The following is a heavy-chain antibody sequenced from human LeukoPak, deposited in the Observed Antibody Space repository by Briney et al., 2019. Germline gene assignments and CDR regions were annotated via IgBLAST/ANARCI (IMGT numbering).Heavy chain of an antibody. CDR1: GASTSAYY. CDR2: SYSGGNA. J-gene: IGHJ3*01. D-gene: IGHD1-26*01. Sequence: SETLSLTRTVSGASTSAYYWSWIRQPPGKELEWIGYSYSGGNANYNPSLKSRVTISIDTSENQFSLRLTSVTAADTAVYFCAHSKRGGGYYINAFAVWGQGALVTISS. CDR3: AHSKRGGGYYINAFAV. V-gene: IGHV4-59*01.